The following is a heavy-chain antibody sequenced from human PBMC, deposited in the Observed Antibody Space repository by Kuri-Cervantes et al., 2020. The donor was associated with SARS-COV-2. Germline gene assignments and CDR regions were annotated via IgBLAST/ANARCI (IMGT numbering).Heavy chain of an antibody. CDR1: GFTFSSYW. D-gene: IGHD3-3*01. CDR2: IKQDGSEK. Sequence: GESLKISCAASGFTFSSYWMSWVRQAPGKGLEWVASIKQDGSEKYYVDSVKGRFTISRDNAKSSLYLQMNSLRVEDTAVYYCARYFGVITVDYWGRGTLVTVSS. V-gene: IGHV3-7*01. CDR3: ARYFGVITVDY. J-gene: IGHJ4*02.